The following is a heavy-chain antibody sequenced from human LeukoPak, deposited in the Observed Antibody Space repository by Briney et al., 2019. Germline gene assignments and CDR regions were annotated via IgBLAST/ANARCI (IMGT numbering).Heavy chain of an antibody. CDR1: GGSISSNNW. D-gene: IGHD2-2*01. CDR2: IYYSGNT. V-gene: IGHV4-39*01. J-gene: IGHJ5*02. CDR3: ARGYCSATSCFDP. Sequence: PSETLSLTCAVSGGSISSNNWWGWVRQPPGTGLEWIGNIYYSGNTYYNPSLKSRVTISVDTSENQFSLKLSSVTAADTAVYYCARGYCSATSCFDPWGQGTLVTVSS.